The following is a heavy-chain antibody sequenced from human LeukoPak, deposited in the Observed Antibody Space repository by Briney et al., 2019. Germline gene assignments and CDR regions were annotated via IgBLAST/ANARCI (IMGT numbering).Heavy chain of an antibody. J-gene: IGHJ4*02. CDR1: GGTFSSYA. CDR2: IIPIFGTA. CDR3: ARGGHSSSWKLGKYHLGI. V-gene: IGHV1-69*01. D-gene: IGHD6-13*01. Sequence: SVKVSCKASGGTFSSYAISWVRQAPGRGLEWMGGIIPIFGTANYAQKFQGRVTITADESTSTAYMELSSLRSEDTAVYYCARGGHSSSWKLGKYHLGIWGQGTLVTVSS.